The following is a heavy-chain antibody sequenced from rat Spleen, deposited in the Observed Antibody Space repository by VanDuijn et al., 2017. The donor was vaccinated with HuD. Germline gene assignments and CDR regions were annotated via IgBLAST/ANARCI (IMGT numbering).Heavy chain of an antibody. CDR1: GFTFNNYW. CDR3: ARGGFVRY. CDR2: ITNANGRT. J-gene: IGHJ2*01. V-gene: IGHV5-31*01. D-gene: IGHD1-6*01. Sequence: EVQLVESGGGLVQPGGSLKLSCVASGFTFNNYWMTWIRQAPGRGLEWVASITNANGRTYYSDFVKGRFTISRDTAQNTLYRQMNSLRYEDTATYYCARGGFVRYWGQGVMVTVSS.